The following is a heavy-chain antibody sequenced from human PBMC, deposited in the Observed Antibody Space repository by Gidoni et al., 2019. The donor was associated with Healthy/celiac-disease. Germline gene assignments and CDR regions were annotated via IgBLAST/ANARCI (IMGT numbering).Heavy chain of an antibody. D-gene: IGHD3-22*01. V-gene: IGHV3-33*01. CDR3: ARATYYYDSSGYYEKPGYYYYYGMDV. CDR1: GFTFSSYG. Sequence: QVQLVESGGGVVQPGRSLRLSCAASGFTFSSYGMHWVSQAPGKGLEWVAVIWYDGSNKYYADSVKGRFTISRDNSKNTLYLQMNSLRAEDTAVYYCARATYYYDSSGYYEKPGYYYYYGMDVWGQGTTVTVSS. CDR2: IWYDGSNK. J-gene: IGHJ6*02.